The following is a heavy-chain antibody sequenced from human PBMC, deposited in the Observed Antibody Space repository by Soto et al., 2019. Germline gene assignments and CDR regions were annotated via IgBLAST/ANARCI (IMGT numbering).Heavy chain of an antibody. D-gene: IGHD2-8*02. CDR3: LSLLGYCAAATCTAGY. CDR1: GLTFSSFE. CDR2: ISRSGSSI. J-gene: IGHJ4*02. V-gene: IGHV3-48*03. Sequence: PGGSLRLSCAASGLTFSSFEMNWVRQAPGKGLELVSYISRSGSSIYYADSVKGRFTISRDNAKNSLYLQMTSLRAEDTAVYYCLSLLGYCAAATCTAGYWGRGNLVTVSS.